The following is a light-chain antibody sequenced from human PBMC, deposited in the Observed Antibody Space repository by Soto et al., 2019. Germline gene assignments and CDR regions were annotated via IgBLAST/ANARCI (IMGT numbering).Light chain of an antibody. CDR1: HRLVHSDGYIG. CDR3: MQGTHWPWT. Sequence: DVVLTQSPLSLPVTLGQPASISCGSSHRLVHSDGYIGVNWFHQRPGQSPRRLIYKVFNWDSGVPVRFSGSGSATDFTLRIRSVEAEDVGIYYCMQGTHWPWTLGQGTK. CDR2: KVF. V-gene: IGKV2-30*02. J-gene: IGKJ1*01.